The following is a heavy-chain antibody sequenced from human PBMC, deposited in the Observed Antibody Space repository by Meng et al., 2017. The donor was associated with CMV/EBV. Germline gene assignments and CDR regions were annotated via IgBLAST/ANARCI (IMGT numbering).Heavy chain of an antibody. CDR1: GFTFSSYW. D-gene: IGHD3-3*01. CDR3: ARDPYDFWTSYYYGMDV. Sequence: GGSLRLSCAASGFTFSSYWMSWVRQAPGKGLEWVANIKQDGSEKYYVDSVNGRFTISRDNAKNSLYLQMNSLRAEDTAVYYCARDPYDFWTSYYYGMDVWGQGTTVTVSS. CDR2: IKQDGSEK. V-gene: IGHV3-7*01. J-gene: IGHJ6*02.